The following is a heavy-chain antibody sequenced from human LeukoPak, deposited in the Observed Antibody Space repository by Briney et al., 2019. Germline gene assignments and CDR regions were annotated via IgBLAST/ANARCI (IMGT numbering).Heavy chain of an antibody. D-gene: IGHD3-22*01. CDR2: ISGSGGST. Sequence: GGSLRLSCRVSGITLSNYGMSWVRQAPGKGLEWVAGISGSGGSTKYADSVKGRFTISRDNPKNTLYLQMTSLRAEDTAVYFCAKRGVVIRVILVGFHKEAYYFDSWDQGALVTVSS. J-gene: IGHJ4*02. CDR3: AKRGVVIRVILVGFHKEAYYFDS. CDR1: GITLSNYG. V-gene: IGHV3-23*01.